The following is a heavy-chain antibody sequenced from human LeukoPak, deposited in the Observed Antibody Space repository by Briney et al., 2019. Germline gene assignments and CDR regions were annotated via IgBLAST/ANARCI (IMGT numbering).Heavy chain of an antibody. V-gene: IGHV3-11*04. CDR2: ISSSGTTI. Sequence: GGSLRLSCAASVFSFSDYYMNWIRQAPWKGLEWISYISSSGTTIYYADSVKGRFTISRDNAKNSLYLQMNSLRAEDTAIYYCTRVGYIDEGIDYWGQGTLVTVSS. J-gene: IGHJ4*02. D-gene: IGHD5-24*01. CDR1: VFSFSDYY. CDR3: TRVGYIDEGIDY.